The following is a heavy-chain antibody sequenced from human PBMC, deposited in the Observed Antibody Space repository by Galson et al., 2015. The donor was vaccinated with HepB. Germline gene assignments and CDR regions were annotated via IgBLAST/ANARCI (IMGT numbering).Heavy chain of an antibody. J-gene: IGHJ6*03. D-gene: IGHD3-3*01. CDR1: GGSISSYY. Sequence: ETLSLTCTVSGGSISSYYWSWIRQPPGKGLEWIGYIYYSGSTNYNPSLKSRVTISVDTSKNQFSLKLSSVTAADTAVYYCARMTIQYYYYYYMDVWGKGTTVTVSS. CDR3: ARMTIQYYYYYYMDV. CDR2: IYYSGST. V-gene: IGHV4-59*12.